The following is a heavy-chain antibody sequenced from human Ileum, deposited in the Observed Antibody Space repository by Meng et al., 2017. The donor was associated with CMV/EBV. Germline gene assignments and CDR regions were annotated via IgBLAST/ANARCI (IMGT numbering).Heavy chain of an antibody. Sequence: QRKEPGPGRVKPAETLSLTCTAAGDPISSGSHSWAWFRQPPGKRLEWIGSMYFSGIADYNPSLKSRVTISLHATQKQFSLRLTSVTAADSAVYFCARDLTNKWFYYWGQGTLVTVSS. CDR1: GDPISSGSHS. CDR3: ARDLTNKWFYY. J-gene: IGHJ4*02. V-gene: IGHV4-39*07. D-gene: IGHD1-26*01. CDR2: MYFSGIA.